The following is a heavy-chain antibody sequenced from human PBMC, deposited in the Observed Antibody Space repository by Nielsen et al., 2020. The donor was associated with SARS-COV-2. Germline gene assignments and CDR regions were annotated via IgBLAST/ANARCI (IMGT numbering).Heavy chain of an antibody. CDR3: ARELQVVPAAVDY. CDR2: IWYDGSNK. D-gene: IGHD2-2*01. V-gene: IGHV3-33*08. Sequence: GESLKISCAASGFTFSSYGMHWVRQAPGKGLEWVAVIWYDGSNKYYADSVKGRFTISRDNSKNTLYLQMNSLRAEDTAVYYCARELQVVPAAVDYWGQGTLATVSS. CDR1: GFTFSSYG. J-gene: IGHJ4*02.